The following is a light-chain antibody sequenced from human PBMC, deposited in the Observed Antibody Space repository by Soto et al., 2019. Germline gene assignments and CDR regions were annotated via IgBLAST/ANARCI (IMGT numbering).Light chain of an antibody. V-gene: IGKV3-11*01. CDR2: DAS. J-gene: IGKJ1*01. CDR1: QSVSSY. Sequence: EIVLTQSPATLSLSPGERATLSCRASQSVSSYLAWYQQKPGKAPRLLIYDASNRATGIPARSSGSGSGTDFTLTISSLDPEDFAVYYCQQRSNWPPAWTCGQLTKV. CDR3: QQRSNWPPAWT.